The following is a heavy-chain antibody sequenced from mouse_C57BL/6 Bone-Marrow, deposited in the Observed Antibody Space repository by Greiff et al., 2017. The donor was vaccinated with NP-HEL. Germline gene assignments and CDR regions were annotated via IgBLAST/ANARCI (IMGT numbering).Heavy chain of an antibody. CDR1: GYTFTSYT. CDR3: ARDGSSYIGVWYFDV. J-gene: IGHJ1*03. CDR2: INPSSGYT. D-gene: IGHD1-1*01. Sequence: QVQLQQSGAELARPGALVKMSCKASGYTFTSYTMHWVKQRPGQGLEWIGYINPSSGYTKYNQKFKDKATLTADKSSSTAYMQLSSLTSEDSAVYYCARDGSSYIGVWYFDVWGTGTTVTVSS. V-gene: IGHV1-4*01.